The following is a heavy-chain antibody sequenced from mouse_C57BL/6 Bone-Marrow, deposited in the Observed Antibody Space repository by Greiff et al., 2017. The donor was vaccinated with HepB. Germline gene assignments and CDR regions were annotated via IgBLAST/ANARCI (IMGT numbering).Heavy chain of an antibody. CDR1: GFSLTSYA. CDR3: ARTPPLFTTGYAMDY. V-gene: IGHV2-9-1*01. D-gene: IGHD1-1*01. CDR2: IWTGGGT. J-gene: IGHJ4*01. Sequence: VKLVESGPGLVAPSQSLSITCTVSGFSLTSYAISWVRQPPGKGLEWLGVIWTGGGTNYNSALKSRLSISKDNSKSQVFLKMNSLQTDDTARYYCARTPPLFTTGYAMDYWGQGTSVTVSS.